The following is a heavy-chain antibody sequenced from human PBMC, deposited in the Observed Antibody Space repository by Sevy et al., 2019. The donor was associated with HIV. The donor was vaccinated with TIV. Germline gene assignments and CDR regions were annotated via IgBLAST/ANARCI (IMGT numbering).Heavy chain of an antibody. J-gene: IGHJ4*02. CDR2: LSYDGGAQ. D-gene: IGHD6-19*01. CDR3: TRDAVYSVGWYPSNY. Sequence: GGSLRLSCAASGFSVSSHAMHWVRQAPGKGLEWVALLSYDGGAQYYVDSVKGRFSISRDNSKNILYLQMNSLRPADTVLYYCTRDAVYSVGWYPSNYWGQGTLVTVSS. V-gene: IGHV3-30*04. CDR1: GFSVSSHA.